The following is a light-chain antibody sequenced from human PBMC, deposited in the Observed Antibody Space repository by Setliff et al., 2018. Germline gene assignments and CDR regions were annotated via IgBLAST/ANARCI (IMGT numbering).Light chain of an antibody. J-gene: IGLJ2*01. CDR3: SSYAGLNTFVI. Sequence: QSVLSQPASVSGSPGQPITISCTGTSDDVGLYYLVSWYQQHPGKAPKLMIYEVNKRPSGVSNRFSGSKSGNTASLTISGLQAEDEAAYYCSSYAGLNTFVIFGGGTKSPS. CDR2: EVN. CDR1: SDDVGLYYL. V-gene: IGLV2-23*02.